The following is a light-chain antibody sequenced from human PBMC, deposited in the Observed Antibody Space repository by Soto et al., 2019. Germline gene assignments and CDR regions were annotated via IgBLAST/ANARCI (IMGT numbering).Light chain of an antibody. CDR3: ASYGGYYVV. CDR2: DVT. CDR1: SSDVGGYDY. V-gene: IGLV2-8*01. J-gene: IGLJ2*01. Sequence: QSALTQPPSASGSPGQSVAISCTGTSSDVGGYDYVSWFQQNPGKAPKLMIYDVTKRPSGVPDRFFGSKSGNTASLTVSGLQAEDEAYYYCASYGGYYVVFGGGTKLTVL.